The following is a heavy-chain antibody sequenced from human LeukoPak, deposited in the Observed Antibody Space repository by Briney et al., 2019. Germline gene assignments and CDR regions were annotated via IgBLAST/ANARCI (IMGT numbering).Heavy chain of an antibody. J-gene: IGHJ4*02. CDR3: ATTFSGSYPEVDY. V-gene: IGHV1-2*02. CDR2: INPSTGGT. D-gene: IGHD1-26*01. CDR1: GYSFTGYF. Sequence: ASVKVSCKASGYSFTGYFMHWVRQAPGQGLEWMGWINPSTGGTNYAQRFQGRVTVTRDTSISTAYMELSTLRSDDTAVYYCATTFSGSYPEVDYWGQGTLVTVSS.